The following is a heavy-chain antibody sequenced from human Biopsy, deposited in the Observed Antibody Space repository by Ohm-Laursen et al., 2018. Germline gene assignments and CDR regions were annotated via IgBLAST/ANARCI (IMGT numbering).Heavy chain of an antibody. Sequence: ASVKVSCKVSGYTFTAYFIHWVRQAPGKGLEWMGGFVPEDDERIYAQKFQGRVTMTEDTSTGTAYMELRGLRSDDTAVYFCTTSAEYGALDYWGQGTLVIVSS. D-gene: IGHD2-2*01. CDR1: GYTFTAYF. CDR3: TTSAEYGALDY. J-gene: IGHJ4*02. CDR2: FVPEDDER. V-gene: IGHV1-24*01.